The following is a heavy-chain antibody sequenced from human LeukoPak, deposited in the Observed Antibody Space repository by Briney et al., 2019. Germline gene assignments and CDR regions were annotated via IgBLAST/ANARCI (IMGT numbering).Heavy chain of an antibody. CDR2: ISYDGSNK. Sequence: GGSLRLSCAASGFTFSSYAMHWVRQAPGKGLEWVAVISYDGSNKYYADSVKGRFTISRDNSKNTLYLQMNSLRAEDTAVYYCARESPPYFDYWGQGTLVTVSS. D-gene: IGHD1-14*01. J-gene: IGHJ4*02. CDR1: GFTFSSYA. V-gene: IGHV3-30*04. CDR3: ARESPPYFDY.